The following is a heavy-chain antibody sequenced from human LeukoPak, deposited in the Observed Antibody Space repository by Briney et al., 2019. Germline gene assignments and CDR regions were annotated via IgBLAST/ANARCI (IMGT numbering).Heavy chain of an antibody. J-gene: IGHJ4*02. Sequence: SETLSLTCAVYGGSFSGYYWSWIRQPPGKGLEWIGEINDSADNNYNPSLKSRVTISLDTSKNQFSLKLSSVTAADTAVYYCARGPGDYVWGSYRYTGANPFDYWGQGTLVTVSS. V-gene: IGHV4-34*01. CDR1: GGSFSGYY. CDR2: INDSADN. D-gene: IGHD3-16*02. CDR3: ARGPGDYVWGSYRYTGANPFDY.